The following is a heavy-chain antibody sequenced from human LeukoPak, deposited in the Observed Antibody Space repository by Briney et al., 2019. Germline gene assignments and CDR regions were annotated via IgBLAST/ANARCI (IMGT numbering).Heavy chain of an antibody. Sequence: GGSLRLSCAASGFTFSSYAMHWVRQAPGEGLEWVAVISYDGSNKYYADSVKGRFTISRDNSKDTAYLQMNSLRAEDTAVYYCAREAIKYGSGSYLYWGQGTLVTVSS. CDR1: GFTFSSYA. D-gene: IGHD3-10*01. CDR2: ISYDGSNK. CDR3: AREAIKYGSGSYLY. V-gene: IGHV3-30-3*01. J-gene: IGHJ4*02.